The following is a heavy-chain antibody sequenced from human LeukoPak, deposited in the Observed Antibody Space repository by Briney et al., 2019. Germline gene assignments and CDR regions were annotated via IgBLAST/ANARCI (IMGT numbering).Heavy chain of an antibody. V-gene: IGHV3-23*01. J-gene: IGHJ6*02. CDR3: AREPYSSSSGYGMDV. D-gene: IGHD6-13*01. CDR1: GFTFSSYA. Sequence: PGGSLRLSCAASGFTFSSYAMSWVRQAPGKGLEWVSAISGSGGSTYYADSVKGRFTISRDNSKNTLYLQMNSLRAEDTAVYYCAREPYSSSSGYGMDVWGQGTTVTVSS. CDR2: ISGSGGST.